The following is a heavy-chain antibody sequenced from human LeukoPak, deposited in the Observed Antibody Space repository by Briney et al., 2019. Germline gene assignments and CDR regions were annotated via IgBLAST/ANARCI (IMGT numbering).Heavy chain of an antibody. D-gene: IGHD3-22*01. CDR3: ARHADYYDSSGSLIFDY. Sequence: SETLSLTCTVSGGSIYTYYWSWVRQPPGKGLEWVGYIYYSGSTNYNPSLKSRVTISVDTSKNQFSLKLSSVTAADTAVYYCARHADYYDSSGSLIFDYWGQGTLVTVSS. V-gene: IGHV4-59*08. J-gene: IGHJ4*02. CDR2: IYYSGST. CDR1: GGSIYTYY.